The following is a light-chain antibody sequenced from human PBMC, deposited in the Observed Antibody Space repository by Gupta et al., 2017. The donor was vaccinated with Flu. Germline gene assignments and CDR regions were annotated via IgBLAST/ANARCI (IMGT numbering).Light chain of an antibody. Sequence: PSFMSAYVGDRVTITCRASQGMGSYLAWYQQKPGRAPKLLIYATSTLQSGVPSRFSGSGSGTEFTLTIDSLQPEDFANYYCEQAHTYPFTFGHGTKVDVK. J-gene: IGKJ3*01. CDR1: QGMGSY. CDR3: EQAHTYPFT. CDR2: ATS. V-gene: IGKV1-9*01.